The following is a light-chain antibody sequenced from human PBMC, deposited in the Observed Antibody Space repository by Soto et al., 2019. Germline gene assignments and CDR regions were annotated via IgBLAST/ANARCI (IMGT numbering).Light chain of an antibody. CDR2: YAS. Sequence: EIVMTQSPFTLSVSPGERATLSCRASQSVSSNLAWYQQKPGQAPRLLISYASSRATGIPARFSGSGSGTDFTLTISSLQSEDYEVYYCQQYNNWLSFGQGTRLEIK. V-gene: IGKV3-15*01. CDR1: QSVSSN. CDR3: QQYNNWLS. J-gene: IGKJ5*01.